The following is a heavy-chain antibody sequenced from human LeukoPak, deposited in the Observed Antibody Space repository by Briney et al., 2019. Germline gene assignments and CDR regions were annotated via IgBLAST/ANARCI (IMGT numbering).Heavy chain of an antibody. D-gene: IGHD5-18*01. J-gene: IGHJ4*02. V-gene: IGHV1-69*01. CDR2: IIPIFGTA. CDR1: GGTFSSYA. Sequence: GASVKVSCKASGGTFSSYAISWVRQAPGQGLEWMGGIIPIFGTANYAQKFQGRVTITADEPTSTAYMELSSLRSEDTAVYYCARDRGIQLWFDWGQGTLVTVSS. CDR3: ARDRGIQLWFD.